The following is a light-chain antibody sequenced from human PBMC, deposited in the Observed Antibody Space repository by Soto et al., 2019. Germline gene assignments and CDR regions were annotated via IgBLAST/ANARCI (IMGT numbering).Light chain of an antibody. CDR3: QQYSIWRT. Sequence: EIVLTQSPGTLSLSPGERATLSCRASQSVSSSYLAWYQQKPGQAPRLLIYGASTRATGIPARFSGSGSGKEFTLTISGLQSEDFAVYYCQQYSIWRTFGQGTKV. J-gene: IGKJ1*01. CDR1: QSVSSSY. V-gene: IGKV3-15*01. CDR2: GAS.